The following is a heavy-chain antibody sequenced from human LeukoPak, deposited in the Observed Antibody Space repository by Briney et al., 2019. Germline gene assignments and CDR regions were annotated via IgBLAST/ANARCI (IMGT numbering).Heavy chain of an antibody. CDR1: GGSISHYY. J-gene: IGHJ3*02. CDR2: IYYSGNS. V-gene: IGHV4-59*01. CDR3: ARVEPNTYYYDSSGYFAFDI. Sequence: SETLSLTCTVSGGSISHYYWSWIRQPPGKGLEWIAYIYYSGNSYYNPSLKSRVTTSVDASKNQFSLELSSVTAADTAVYYCARVEPNTYYYDSSGYFAFDIWGQGTMVTVSS. D-gene: IGHD3-22*01.